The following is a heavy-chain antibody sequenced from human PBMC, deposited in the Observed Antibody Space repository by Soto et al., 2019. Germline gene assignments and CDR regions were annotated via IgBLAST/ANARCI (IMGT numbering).Heavy chain of an antibody. CDR1: GFTFSNAW. CDR2: IKSKTDGGTT. CDR3: TTGIVVVPAAIGRPA. Sequence: EVQLVESGGGLVQPGGSLRLSCAASGFTFSNAWMSWVRQAPGKGLEWVGRIKSKTDGGTTDYAAPVKGRFTISRDDSKNTLYLQMNSLKTEDTAVYYCTTGIVVVPAAIGRPAWGQGTLVTVSS. J-gene: IGHJ5*02. V-gene: IGHV3-15*01. D-gene: IGHD2-2*02.